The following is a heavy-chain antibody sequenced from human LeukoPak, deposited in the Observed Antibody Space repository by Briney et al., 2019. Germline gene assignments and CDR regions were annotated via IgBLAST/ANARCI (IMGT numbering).Heavy chain of an antibody. D-gene: IGHD3-22*01. Sequence: SETLSLTCAVYGGSFSGYYWSWIRQPPGKGLEWIGEINHSGSTNYNPSLKSRVTISVDTSKNQFSLKLSSVTAADTAVYYCARGPYYYDSSGYWHWGQGTLVTVSS. CDR3: ARGPYYYDSSGYWH. V-gene: IGHV4-34*01. CDR2: INHSGST. J-gene: IGHJ4*02. CDR1: GGSFSGYY.